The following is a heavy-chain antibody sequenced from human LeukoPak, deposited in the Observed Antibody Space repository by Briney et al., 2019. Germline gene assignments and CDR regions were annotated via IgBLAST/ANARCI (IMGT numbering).Heavy chain of an antibody. D-gene: IGHD2-21*01. CDR1: GFTFSSYG. CDR2: ISYDGSNK. Sequence: PGGSLRLSCAASGFTFSSYGKHWVRQAPGKGLEWVAVISYDGSNKYYADSMKGRFTISRDNAKNSLYLRMNSLRAEDTALYHCARGVAYYYYYYMDVWGKGTTVTVSS. J-gene: IGHJ6*03. V-gene: IGHV3-30*12. CDR3: ARGVAYYYYYYMDV.